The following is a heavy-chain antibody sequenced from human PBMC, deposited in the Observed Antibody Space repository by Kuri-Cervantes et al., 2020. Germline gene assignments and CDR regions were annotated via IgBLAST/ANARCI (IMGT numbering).Heavy chain of an antibody. Sequence: SVKVSCKASGGTFSSYAISWVRQAPGQGLEWMGGIIPIFGTANYAQKFQGGVTITADESTSTAYMELSSLRSEDTAVYYCARASPVDTAMVGFDYWGQGTLVTVSS. CDR2: IIPIFGTA. CDR3: ARASPVDTAMVGFDY. D-gene: IGHD5-18*01. CDR1: GGTFSSYA. J-gene: IGHJ4*02. V-gene: IGHV1-69*13.